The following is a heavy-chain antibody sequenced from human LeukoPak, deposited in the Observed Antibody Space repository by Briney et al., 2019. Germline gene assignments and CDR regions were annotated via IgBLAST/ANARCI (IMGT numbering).Heavy chain of an antibody. V-gene: IGHV4-59*02. J-gene: IGHJ5*02. Sequence: GSLRLSCAASGFTVSSNYMSWIRQPPGKGLEWIGYIYYSGSTNYNPSLKSRVTISVDTSKNQFSLKLSSVTAADTAVYYCARDVPKAQRGWFDPWGQGTLVTVSS. CDR1: GFTVSSNY. CDR3: ARDVPKAQRGWFDP. D-gene: IGHD6-25*01. CDR2: IYYSGST.